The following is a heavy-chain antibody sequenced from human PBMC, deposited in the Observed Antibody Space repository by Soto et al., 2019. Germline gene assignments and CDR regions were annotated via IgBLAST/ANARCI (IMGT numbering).Heavy chain of an antibody. D-gene: IGHD6-19*01. CDR3: AKPRAVTGALDY. CDR1: GFTFSSYA. V-gene: IGHV3-23*01. J-gene: IGHJ4*02. CDR2: ISGSGTST. Sequence: GGSLRLSCVASGFTFSSYAMSWVRQAPGKGLEWVSAISGSGTSTYYADSVKGRFTISRDNTKNTLNQQMNNLKDEDKEEYYCAKPRAVTGALDYWGQGTLVTVSS.